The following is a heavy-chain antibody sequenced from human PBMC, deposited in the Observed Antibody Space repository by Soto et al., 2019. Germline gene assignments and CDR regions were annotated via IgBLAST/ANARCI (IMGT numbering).Heavy chain of an antibody. CDR3: ARDRRITDGMDV. D-gene: IGHD3-16*01. CDR1: GFTVSSNY. J-gene: IGHJ6*02. CDR2: VYSGGST. V-gene: IGHV3-66*01. Sequence: EVQLVESGGGLVQPGGSLRLSCAASGFTVSSNYMSWVRQAPGKGLEWVSVVYSGGSTYYADSLKGRFTISSDNSKNTVYLPMNSLRADDTAVYYFARDRRITDGMDVWGQGTTVTVSS.